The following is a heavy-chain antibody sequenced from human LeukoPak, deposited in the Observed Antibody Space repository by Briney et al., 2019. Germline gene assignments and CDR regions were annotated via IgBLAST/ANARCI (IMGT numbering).Heavy chain of an antibody. CDR3: ARDGDYGDNGPFDY. D-gene: IGHD4-17*01. CDR2: IIPILGIA. V-gene: IGHV1-69*04. Sequence: ASVKVSCKASGGTFSSYAISWVRQAPGRGLEWMGRIIPILGIANYAQKFQGRVTSTADKSTSTAYMELSSLRSEDTAVYYCARDGDYGDNGPFDYWGRGTLVTVSS. J-gene: IGHJ4*02. CDR1: GGTFSSYA.